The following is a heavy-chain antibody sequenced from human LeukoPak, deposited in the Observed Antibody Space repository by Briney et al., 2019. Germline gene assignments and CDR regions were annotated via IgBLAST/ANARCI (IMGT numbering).Heavy chain of an antibody. Sequence: ASVRVSCKASGYTFNNYGISWVRQAPGQGLEWMGWISAYNGNTNYAQKLQGRVTMTTDTSTSTAYMELRSLRSEDTAVYYCARFYGDPTLAFDIWGQGTMVTVSS. CDR2: ISAYNGNT. D-gene: IGHD4-17*01. V-gene: IGHV1-18*01. CDR3: ARFYGDPTLAFDI. CDR1: GYTFNNYG. J-gene: IGHJ3*02.